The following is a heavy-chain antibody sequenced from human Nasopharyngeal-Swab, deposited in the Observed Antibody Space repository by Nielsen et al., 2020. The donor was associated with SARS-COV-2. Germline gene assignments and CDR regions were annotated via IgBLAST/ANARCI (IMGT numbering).Heavy chain of an antibody. Sequence: SETLSLTCAVYGGSFSGYYWSWIRQPLGKGMEWIGEINHSGSTNYNPSLKGRVPISVDTSKNQFSLKLSSVTAADTAVYYCARAGSGPLYAFDIWGQGTMVTVSS. CDR2: INHSGST. J-gene: IGHJ3*02. V-gene: IGHV4-34*01. D-gene: IGHD6-19*01. CDR1: GGSFSGYY. CDR3: ARAGSGPLYAFDI.